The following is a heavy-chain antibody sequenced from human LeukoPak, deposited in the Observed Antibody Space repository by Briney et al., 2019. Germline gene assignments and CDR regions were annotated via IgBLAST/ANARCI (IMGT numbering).Heavy chain of an antibody. CDR3: AKGKDTYKYDSSGYSFGEY. V-gene: IGHV3-23*01. Sequence: GGSLRLSCAASGFTFSNYAMSWVRQAPGKGLEWVSAKSGSGTSAFYADSVKGRFTISRDNSKNTLYLQMNSLRADDTAVYYCAKGKDTYKYDSSGYSFGEYWGQGTLVSVSS. CDR1: GFTFSNYA. D-gene: IGHD3-22*01. CDR2: KSGSGTSA. J-gene: IGHJ4*02.